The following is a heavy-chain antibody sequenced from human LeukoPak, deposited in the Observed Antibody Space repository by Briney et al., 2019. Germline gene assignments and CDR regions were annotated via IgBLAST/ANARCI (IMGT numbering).Heavy chain of an antibody. CDR3: ARDRTPYYDILTGPHWFDP. CDR1: GYTFTNYG. CDR2: ICAYNGNT. D-gene: IGHD3-9*01. Sequence: ASVKVSCKASGYTFTNYGISWVRQAPGQGLEWMGWICAYNGNTNYAQKLQGRVTMTTDTSTSTAYMELRSLRSDDTAVYYCARDRTPYYDILTGPHWFDPWGQGTLVTVSS. J-gene: IGHJ5*02. V-gene: IGHV1-18*04.